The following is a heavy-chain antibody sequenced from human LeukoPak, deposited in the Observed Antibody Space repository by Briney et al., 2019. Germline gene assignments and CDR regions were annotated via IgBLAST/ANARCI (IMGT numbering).Heavy chain of an antibody. CDR3: ARADDYVWGSYRYGPFDY. CDR2: ISSISSTI. D-gene: IGHD3-16*02. V-gene: IGHV3-48*04. CDR1: GFPFTSYS. J-gene: IGHJ4*02. Sequence: PGGSLRLSCAASGFPFTSYSMNWVRQAPGKGLEWVSYISSISSTIYYADSVKGRFNISRDNAKNSLYLQMNSLRAEDTAVYYCARADDYVWGSYRYGPFDYWGQGTLVTVSS.